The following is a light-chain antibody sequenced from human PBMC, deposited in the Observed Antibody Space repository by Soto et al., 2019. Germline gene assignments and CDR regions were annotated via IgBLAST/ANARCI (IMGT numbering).Light chain of an antibody. CDR2: AAS. J-gene: IGKJ4*01. Sequence: DIQMTQSPSSLSASVGDRVTITCRASQSISSYLNWYQQKPGKAPKLLIYAASSLQSGVPSRFSGSGSGTDFTLTISSLQPEDFANYYCQPSNRTPLTFGGGTKVEIK. CDR1: QSISSY. CDR3: QPSNRTPLT. V-gene: IGKV1-39*01.